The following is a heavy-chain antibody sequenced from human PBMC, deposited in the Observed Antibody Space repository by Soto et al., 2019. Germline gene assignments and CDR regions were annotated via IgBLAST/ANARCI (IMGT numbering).Heavy chain of an antibody. CDR2: ISGSGGST. V-gene: IGHV3-23*01. CDR1: GFTFSSYA. CDR3: AKDHGYYDFWSGYYGYYYYGMDV. D-gene: IGHD3-3*01. Sequence: PGGSLRLSCAASGFTFSSYAMSLVRQAPGKGLEWVSAISGSGGSTYYADSVKGRFTISRDNSKNTLYLQMNSLRAEDTAVYYCAKDHGYYDFWSGYYGYYYYGMDVWGEGTTVTVSS. J-gene: IGHJ6*04.